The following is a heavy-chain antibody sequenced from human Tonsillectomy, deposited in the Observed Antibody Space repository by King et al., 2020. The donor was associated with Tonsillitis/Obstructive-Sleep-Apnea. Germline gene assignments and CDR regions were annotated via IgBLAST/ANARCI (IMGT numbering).Heavy chain of an antibody. J-gene: IGHJ4*02. CDR1: GFTFSSYA. D-gene: IGHD3-9*01. CDR2: ISGSGGRT. V-gene: IGHV3-23*04. CDR3: AKDLLNSGETYDIFDY. Sequence: VQLVESGGGLVQPGGSLRLSCAASGFTFSSYAMSWVRQAPGKGLEWVAAISGSGGRTYYADTVKGPVTISRDNSKNTLCLQMNSLRAEDTAVYYCAKDLLNSGETYDIFDYWGQGTLVTVSS.